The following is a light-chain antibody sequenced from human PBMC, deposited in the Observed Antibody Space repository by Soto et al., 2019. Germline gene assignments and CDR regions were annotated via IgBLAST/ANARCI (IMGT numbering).Light chain of an antibody. V-gene: IGLV1-47*01. Sequence: QSVLTQPPSASGTPGQRVTISCSGSSSNIGSNYVYWYQQLPGTAPKLLIYRNSQRPSGVPDRFSGSKSGTSASLAISGHRSEDEADYYCAAWDNNLSGLFGGGTKLTAL. CDR2: RNS. CDR3: AAWDNNLSGL. CDR1: SSNIGSNY. J-gene: IGLJ3*02.